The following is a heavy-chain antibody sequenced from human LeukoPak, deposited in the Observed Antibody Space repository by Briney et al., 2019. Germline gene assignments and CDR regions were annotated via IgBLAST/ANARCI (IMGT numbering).Heavy chain of an antibody. CDR1: GGTFSSYS. V-gene: IGHV3-48*02. D-gene: IGHD1-26*01. CDR2: ITASGTAM. Sequence: GASVKVSCKASGGTFSSYSMNWVRQAPGKGLEWVSHITASGTAMFYADSVKGRFTISRDNAKNSLYLQMNSLRDEDTAVYYCASSGSYRFDYWGQGTLVTVSS. J-gene: IGHJ4*02. CDR3: ASSGSYRFDY.